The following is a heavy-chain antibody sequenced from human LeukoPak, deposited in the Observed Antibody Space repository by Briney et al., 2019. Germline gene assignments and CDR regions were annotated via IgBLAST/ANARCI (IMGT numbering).Heavy chain of an antibody. J-gene: IGHJ4*02. CDR2: MNPNSGNT. CDR3: ARSPLQYPTGY. Sequence: ASVKVSCKASGYTFTSYDINWVRQATGQGLEWMGWMNPNSGNTGYAQKLQGRVTMTTDTSTSTAYMELRSLRSDDTAVYYCARSPLQYPTGYWGQGTLVTVSS. CDR1: GYTFTSYD. V-gene: IGHV1-8*01. D-gene: IGHD4-11*01.